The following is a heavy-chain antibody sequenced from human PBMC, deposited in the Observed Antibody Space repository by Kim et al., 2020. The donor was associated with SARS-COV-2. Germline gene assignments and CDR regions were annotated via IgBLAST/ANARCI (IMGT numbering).Heavy chain of an antibody. CDR3: ARGITIFGVVKFDP. Sequence: ASVKVSCKASGYTFTRYDINWVRQATGQGLEWMGWMNPNSGNTGYAQKFQGRVTMTRNTSISTAYMELSSLRSEDTAVYYCARGITIFGVVKFDPWGQGTLVTVSS. J-gene: IGHJ5*02. V-gene: IGHV1-8*01. CDR2: MNPNSGNT. CDR1: GYTFTRYD. D-gene: IGHD3-3*01.